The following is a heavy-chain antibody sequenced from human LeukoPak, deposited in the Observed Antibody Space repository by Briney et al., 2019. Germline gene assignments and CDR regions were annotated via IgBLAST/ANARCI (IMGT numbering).Heavy chain of an antibody. D-gene: IGHD2-2*01. CDR3: AREAVGYCSSTSCPYYYYYYMDV. Sequence: PSETLSLTCTVSGGSISSYYWSWIRQPPGKGLEWIGYIYYSGSTNYNPSLKSRVTISVDTSKNQFSLKLSSVTAADTAVYYCAREAVGYCSSTSCPYYYYYYMDVWGKGTTVTVSS. V-gene: IGHV4-59*01. J-gene: IGHJ6*03. CDR1: GGSISSYY. CDR2: IYYSGST.